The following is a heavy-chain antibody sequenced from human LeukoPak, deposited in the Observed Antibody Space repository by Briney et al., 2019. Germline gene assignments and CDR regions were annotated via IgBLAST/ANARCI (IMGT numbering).Heavy chain of an antibody. Sequence: ASVKVSCKASGYTFTSYDINWVRQATGQGLEWIGWMNPNSGNTGYAQKFQGRVTITRNTSVSTAYMELSSLRSEDTAVYYCARGRMGGWPSFDYWGQGTLVTVSS. CDR3: ARGRMGGWPSFDY. D-gene: IGHD6-19*01. J-gene: IGHJ4*02. V-gene: IGHV1-8*03. CDR2: MNPNSGNT. CDR1: GYTFTSYD.